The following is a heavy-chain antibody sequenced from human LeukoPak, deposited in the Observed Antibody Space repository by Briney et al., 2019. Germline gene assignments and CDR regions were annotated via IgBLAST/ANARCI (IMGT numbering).Heavy chain of an antibody. CDR3: ARTLSPYYYGSGNWFDP. CDR2: IYSGGST. J-gene: IGHJ5*02. CDR1: GFTVSSNY. Sequence: PGGSLRPSCAPSGFTVSSNYMSWVRQAPGKGLGWGSVIYSGGSTYYADSVKGRFTISRDNSKNTLYLQMNSLRAEDTAVYYCARTLSPYYYGSGNWFDPWGQGTLVTVSS. D-gene: IGHD3-10*01. V-gene: IGHV3-66*01.